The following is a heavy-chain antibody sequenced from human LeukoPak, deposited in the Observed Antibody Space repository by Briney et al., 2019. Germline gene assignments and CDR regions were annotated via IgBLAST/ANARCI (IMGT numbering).Heavy chain of an antibody. CDR2: INAGNGNT. CDR3: ARESYDFWSGYRTFDY. CDR1: GYTFTSYA. Sequence: GASVKVSCKASGYTFTSYAMHWVRQAPGQRLEWMGWINAGNGNTKYSQEFQGRVTITRDTSASTAYMELSSLRSEDMAVYYCARESYDFWSGYRTFDYWGQGTLVTVSS. J-gene: IGHJ4*02. D-gene: IGHD3-3*01. V-gene: IGHV1-3*03.